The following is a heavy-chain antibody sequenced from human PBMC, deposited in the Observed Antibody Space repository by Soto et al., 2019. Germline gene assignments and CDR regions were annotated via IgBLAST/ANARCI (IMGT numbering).Heavy chain of an antibody. CDR3: ARGGEQLVLYYFYYMDV. Sequence: GGSPRLSCAASGFTFSTYGMHWVRQAPGRGLEWVAVISYDGDNTYYTDSAKGRFTVSRDNSRNTLYLQMNSLRPEDTAVHYCARGGEQLVLYYFYYMDVWGKGTPVTVSS. D-gene: IGHD6-13*01. J-gene: IGHJ6*03. CDR1: GFTFSTYG. CDR2: ISYDGDNT. V-gene: IGHV3-30*03.